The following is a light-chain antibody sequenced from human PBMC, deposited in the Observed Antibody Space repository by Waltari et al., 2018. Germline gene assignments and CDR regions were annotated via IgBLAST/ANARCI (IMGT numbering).Light chain of an antibody. J-gene: IGKJ2*01. CDR1: QSVSSSY. CDR3: QQYYNSPHT. CDR2: GAS. Sequence: EIVLTQSPGTLSLSPGERATLSCRASQSVSSSYLAWYQQKPGQAPRLLIYGASSRATGIPDRFSGSGSGTDFTLTITNLQAEDVAVYYCQQYYNSPHTFGQGTKLEIK. V-gene: IGKV3-20*01.